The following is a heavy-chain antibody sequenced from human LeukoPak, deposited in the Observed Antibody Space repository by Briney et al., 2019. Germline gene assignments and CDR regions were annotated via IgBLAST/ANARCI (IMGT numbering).Heavy chain of an antibody. CDR1: GFTFSSYS. Sequence: GGSLRLSCAASGFTFSSYSMNWVRQAPGKGLEWVSSISSESVHILYADALKGRFTISRDNAKNSLYLQMNSLRPEDTAVYYCARFETGVCYYYGLDVWGQGTTVTVSS. CDR2: ISSESVHI. J-gene: IGHJ6*02. D-gene: IGHD7-27*01. CDR3: ARFETGVCYYYGLDV. V-gene: IGHV3-21*01.